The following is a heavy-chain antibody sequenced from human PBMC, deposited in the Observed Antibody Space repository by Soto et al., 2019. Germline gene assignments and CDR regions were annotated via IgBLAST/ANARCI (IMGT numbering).Heavy chain of an antibody. CDR2: INPNSGGT. CDR1: GYTFTGYY. Sequence: AASVNVSCKASGYTFTGYYMHWVRQAPGQGLELMGWINPNSGGTNYAQKFQGWVTMTRXXXXXXAXMXLXRXXSDXTAVYYCAREGYGYQVQWHPGIYGMDVWG. CDR3: AREGYGYQVQWHPGIYGMDV. D-gene: IGHD2-2*01. J-gene: IGHJ6*02. V-gene: IGHV1-2*04.